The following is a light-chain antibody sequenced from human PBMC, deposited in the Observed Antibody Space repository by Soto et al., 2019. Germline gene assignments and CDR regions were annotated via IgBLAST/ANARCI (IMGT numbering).Light chain of an antibody. J-gene: IGKJ1*01. Sequence: DIQMTQSPSSLSASVGDRVTITCRASQSISNYLNWYQHKPGKAPNLLIYVASSLQSGVPSRFSGSGSGTDFTLTINSLQPEDFATYYCQQSYSTPRTFGQGTKVEIK. CDR3: QQSYSTPRT. V-gene: IGKV1-39*01. CDR2: VAS. CDR1: QSISNY.